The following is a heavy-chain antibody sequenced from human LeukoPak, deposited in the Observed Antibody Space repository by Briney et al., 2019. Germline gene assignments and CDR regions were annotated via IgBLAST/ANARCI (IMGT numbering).Heavy chain of an antibody. J-gene: IGHJ4*02. CDR1: GGPISSYY. Sequence: NTSETLSLTCTVSGGPISSYYWSWIRQPPGKGLEWIGYIYYNGSTNYNPSLKSRVTISVDTSKNQFSLKLSSVTAADTAVYYCARGLYDFRNDYWGQGTLVTVSS. CDR2: IYYNGST. D-gene: IGHD3-3*01. CDR3: ARGLYDFRNDY. V-gene: IGHV4-59*01.